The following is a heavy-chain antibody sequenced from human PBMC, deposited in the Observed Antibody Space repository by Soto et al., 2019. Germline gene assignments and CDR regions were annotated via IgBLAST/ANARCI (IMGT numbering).Heavy chain of an antibody. CDR3: AKDKALYELEPPMYYFDY. J-gene: IGHJ4*02. Sequence: EVQLLESGGGLVQPGGSLRLSCAASGFTFSSYAMSWVRQAPGKGLEWVSAISGSGGSTYYADSVKGRFTISRDNSKNTLYLQMNSLRAEDTAVYYCAKDKALYELEPPMYYFDYWGQGTLVTVSS. CDR2: ISGSGGST. D-gene: IGHD1-1*01. CDR1: GFTFSSYA. V-gene: IGHV3-23*01.